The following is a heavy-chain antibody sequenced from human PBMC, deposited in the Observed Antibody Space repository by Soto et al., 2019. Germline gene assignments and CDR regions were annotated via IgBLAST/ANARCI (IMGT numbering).Heavy chain of an antibody. J-gene: IGHJ4*02. D-gene: IGHD2-15*01. CDR1: GFTFSSYW. CDR3: ARERIFSHTDNYDY. V-gene: IGHV3-7*01. CDR2: IKQDGSEK. Sequence: GGSLRLSCAASGFTFSSYWMSWVRQAPGKGLEWVANIKQDGSEKYYVDSVKDRFTISRDNAKNSLYLQMNSLRAEDTAAYYCARERIFSHTDNYDYWGQGTLVTVSS.